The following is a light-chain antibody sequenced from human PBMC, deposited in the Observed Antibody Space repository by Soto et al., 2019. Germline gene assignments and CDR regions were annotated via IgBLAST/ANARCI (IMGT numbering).Light chain of an antibody. Sequence: IVLTQSPGTLSLSPGERATLSCGASQSVTNNFLAWYQQKPGQAPRLLIYGASSRATGVPDRFSGSGSGTDFNLTIRRLEPGDFAVYYCQQYGTPLFTFGPGTKVDIK. V-gene: IGKV3-20*01. CDR1: QSVTNNF. J-gene: IGKJ3*01. CDR2: GAS. CDR3: QQYGTPLFT.